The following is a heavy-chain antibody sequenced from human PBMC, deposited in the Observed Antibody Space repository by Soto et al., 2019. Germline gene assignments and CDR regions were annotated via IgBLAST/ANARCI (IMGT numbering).Heavy chain of an antibody. Sequence: SETLSLTCTVSGGSISSYYWSWIRQPPGKGLEWIGYIYYSGSTNYNPSLKSRVTISVDTSKNQFSLKLSSVTAADTAVYYCARTGYSGYDGFDYWGQGTLVTVSS. D-gene: IGHD5-12*01. CDR1: GGSISSYY. J-gene: IGHJ4*02. CDR2: IYYSGST. CDR3: ARTGYSGYDGFDY. V-gene: IGHV4-59*08.